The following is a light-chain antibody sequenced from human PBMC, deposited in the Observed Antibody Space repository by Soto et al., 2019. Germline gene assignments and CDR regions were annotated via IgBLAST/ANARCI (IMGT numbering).Light chain of an antibody. CDR3: QQYGSSQVV. CDR1: QSVSSNY. J-gene: IGKJ1*01. CDR2: GAS. Sequence: EIVLTQSPGTLSLSPGERATLSWRASQSVSSNYFAWFQQRPGQAPRLLIYGASSRATGIPDRFSGSGSGTDFTLTISRLEPEDFAVYYCQQYGSSQVVFGQGTKVDIK. V-gene: IGKV3-20*01.